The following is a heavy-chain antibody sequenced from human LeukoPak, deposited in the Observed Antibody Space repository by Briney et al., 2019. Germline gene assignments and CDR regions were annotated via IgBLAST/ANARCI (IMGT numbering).Heavy chain of an antibody. Sequence: GGSLRLSCAASGFIFDDYTMHWVRHPPGKGLEWVSLISWDGGSTYYADSVKGRFTISRDNSKNTLYLQMNSLRAEDTAVYYCARLPPPVLYDILTGYYVWGQGTLVTVSS. V-gene: IGHV3-43*01. CDR3: ARLPPPVLYDILTGYYV. D-gene: IGHD3-9*01. CDR2: ISWDGGST. J-gene: IGHJ4*02. CDR1: GFIFDDYT.